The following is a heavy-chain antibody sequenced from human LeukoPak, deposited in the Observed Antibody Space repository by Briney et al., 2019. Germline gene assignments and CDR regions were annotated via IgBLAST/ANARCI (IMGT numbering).Heavy chain of an antibody. J-gene: IGHJ4*01. CDR2: IWYDGSNK. Sequence: GRSLRLSCAASGFTVSSYGMHWVRQAPGKGLEWVAVIWYDGSNKYYADSVKGRFTISRDNSKNTLYLQMNSLRAEDTAVYYCARDSDTLYDYVWGTVDYWGHGTLVTVSS. CDR1: GFTVSSYG. V-gene: IGHV3-33*01. D-gene: IGHD3-16*01. CDR3: ARDSDTLYDYVWGTVDY.